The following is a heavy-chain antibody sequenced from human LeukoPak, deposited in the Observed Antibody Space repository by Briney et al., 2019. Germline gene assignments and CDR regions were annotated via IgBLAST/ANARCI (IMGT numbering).Heavy chain of an antibody. Sequence: SETLSLTCTVSDGSISSYYWNWIRQPPGKGLEWIGFIYDSGSTNYNPSLYSRLTISVDTSKNQFSLKLRSVTAADTAVYYCARKYPDHWFDPWGQGTLVTVSS. V-gene: IGHV4-59*08. CDR1: DGSISSYY. J-gene: IGHJ5*02. CDR2: IYDSGST. CDR3: ARKYPDHWFDP. D-gene: IGHD6-6*01.